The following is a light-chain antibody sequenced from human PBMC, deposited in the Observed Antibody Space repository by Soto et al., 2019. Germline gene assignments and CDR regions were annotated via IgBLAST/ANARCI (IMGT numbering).Light chain of an antibody. CDR3: QQYGSLLFI. V-gene: IGKV1-33*01. Sequence: DIQMTQYPSTLSASVGDRVTITCQASQDISNYLNWYQQKPGKAPKLLIFDASHLGKGVPSRFSGSGSGTDFTLTISSLQPEDIATYYCQQYGSLLFIFGP. CDR2: DAS. J-gene: IGKJ3*01. CDR1: QDISNY.